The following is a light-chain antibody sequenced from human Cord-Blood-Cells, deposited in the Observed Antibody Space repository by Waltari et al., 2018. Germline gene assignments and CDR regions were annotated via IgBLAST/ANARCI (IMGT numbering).Light chain of an antibody. CDR1: SSNIGNNA. Sequence: QSVLTQPPSVSEAPRQRVTISCSGSSSNIGNNAVNWYKQLPGKAPKLLIFYDDRLPSGGSDRFSGSKSGTSASLAISGLQSEDEADYYCAAWDDSLNGYVFGTGTKVTVL. V-gene: IGLV1-36*01. J-gene: IGLJ1*01. CDR3: AAWDDSLNGYV. CDR2: YDD.